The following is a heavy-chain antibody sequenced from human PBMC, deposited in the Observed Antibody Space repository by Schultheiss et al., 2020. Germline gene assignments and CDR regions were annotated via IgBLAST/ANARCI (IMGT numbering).Heavy chain of an antibody. J-gene: IGHJ4*02. D-gene: IGHD1-1*01. CDR1: GYRFTSYE. CDR2: ISTQNGNT. Sequence: VKVSCKASGYRFTSYEISWVRQAPGQGLEWMGWISTQNGNTYYAQKVQGRVTMTTDTSTSTAYMELRSLRSDDTAVYYCARDGLERPHDYWGQGTLVTVSS. V-gene: IGHV1-18*04. CDR3: ARDGLERPHDY.